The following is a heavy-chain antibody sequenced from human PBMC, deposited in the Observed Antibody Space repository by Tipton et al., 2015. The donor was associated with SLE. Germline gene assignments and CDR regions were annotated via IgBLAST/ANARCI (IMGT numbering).Heavy chain of an antibody. CDR3: ARRGQQLGRSWFDP. CDR1: GGSISSSSYY. J-gene: IGHJ5*02. V-gene: IGHV4-61*05. Sequence: GLVKPSETLSLTCTVSGGSISSSSYYWGWIRQSPGKGLEWIGYIYYSGSTNYNPSLKSRVTISVDTSKNQFFLKLSSVTAADTAVYYCARRGQQLGRSWFDPWGQGTLVTVSS. D-gene: IGHD6-13*01. CDR2: IYYSGST.